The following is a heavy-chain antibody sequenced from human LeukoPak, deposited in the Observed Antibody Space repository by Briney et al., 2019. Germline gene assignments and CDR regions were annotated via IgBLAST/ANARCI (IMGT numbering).Heavy chain of an antibody. J-gene: IGHJ4*02. CDR3: AKDNGGYVVFDS. CDR2: ITGYGAT. D-gene: IGHD5-12*01. Sequence: GGSLRLSCAASGFTFSNFAMMWVRQAPGTGLQWVSTITGYGATFYADSVRGRFTIFRDNSKTTLYLQLNSLRVEDTAIYYCAKDNGGYVVFDSWGQGTLVTVSS. CDR1: GFTFSNFA. V-gene: IGHV3-23*01.